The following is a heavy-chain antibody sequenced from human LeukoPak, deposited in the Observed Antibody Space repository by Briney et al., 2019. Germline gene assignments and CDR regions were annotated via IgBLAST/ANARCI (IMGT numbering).Heavy chain of an antibody. J-gene: IGHJ4*02. V-gene: IGHV4-59*08. Sequence: SETLSLTCTVSGDSISTYYWSWIRQPPGKGLEWIGYIYYSGSTNYNPSLKSRVTISVDTSENQFSLKLSSVTAADTAVYYCARTTIFGVVIRFDYWGQGTLVTVSS. CDR2: IYYSGST. D-gene: IGHD3-3*01. CDR1: GDSISTYY. CDR3: ARTTIFGVVIRFDY.